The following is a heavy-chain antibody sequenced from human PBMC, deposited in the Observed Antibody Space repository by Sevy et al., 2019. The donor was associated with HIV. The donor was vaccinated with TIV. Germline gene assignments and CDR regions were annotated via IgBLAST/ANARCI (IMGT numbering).Heavy chain of an antibody. CDR1: GGSITSLY. CDR3: AGENAWGRGYS. J-gene: IGHJ4*02. D-gene: IGHD1-26*01. V-gene: IGHV4-59*08. CDR2: IYYNGHI. Sequence: SETLSLTCTVSGGSITSLYWNWIRQPPGKGLEWIANIYYNGHINYNPSLKSRVTLTLDTSKNQFSLRLSSVTAADTAMYYCAGENAWGRGYSWGQGTLVIVSS.